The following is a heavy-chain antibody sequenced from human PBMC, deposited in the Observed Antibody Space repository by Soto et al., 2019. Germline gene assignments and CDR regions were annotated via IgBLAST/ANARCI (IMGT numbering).Heavy chain of an antibody. D-gene: IGHD2-15*01. CDR1: GYTFTGYY. V-gene: IGHV1-58*02. Sequence: GASVKVSCKASGYTFTGYYMHWVRQAPGQGLEWIGWIVVGSGNTNYAQKFQERVTITRDMSTSTAYMELSSLRSEDTAVYYCAALIVVVVAAATYEYFQHWGQGTLVTVSS. CDR2: IVVGSGNT. CDR3: AALIVVVVAAATYEYFQH. J-gene: IGHJ1*01.